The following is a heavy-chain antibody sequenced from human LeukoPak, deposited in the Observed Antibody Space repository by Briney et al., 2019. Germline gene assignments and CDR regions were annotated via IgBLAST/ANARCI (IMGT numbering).Heavy chain of an antibody. CDR1: GGSISSGGYY. Sequence: SQTLSLTCTVSGGSISSGGYYRSWIRQHPGKGLEWIGYIYYSGSTYYNPSLKSRVTISVNTSKNQFSLKLSSVTAADTAVYYCARAQGDYYDSSGYIKAHFDYWGQGTLVTVSS. J-gene: IGHJ4*02. CDR3: ARAQGDYYDSSGYIKAHFDY. V-gene: IGHV4-31*03. CDR2: IYYSGST. D-gene: IGHD3-22*01.